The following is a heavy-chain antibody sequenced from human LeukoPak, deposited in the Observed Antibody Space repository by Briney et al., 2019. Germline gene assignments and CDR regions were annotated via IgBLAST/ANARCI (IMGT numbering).Heavy chain of an antibody. Sequence: GGSLRLSCAASGFTFSSYSMTWVRQAPGKGLEWVSSISSSSTYIYYADSVKGRFTISRDNAKNSLYLQMNSLRAEDTAVYYCARYLDGSNFDWGQGTLVTVSS. J-gene: IGHJ4*02. CDR1: GFTFSSYS. V-gene: IGHV3-21*01. CDR3: ARYLDGSNFD. CDR2: ISSSSTYI. D-gene: IGHD3-9*01.